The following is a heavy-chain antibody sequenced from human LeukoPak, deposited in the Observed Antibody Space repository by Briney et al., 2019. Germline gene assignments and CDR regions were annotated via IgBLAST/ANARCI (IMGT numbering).Heavy chain of an antibody. CDR2: IYHSGST. D-gene: IGHD3-10*01. J-gene: IGHJ3*02. Sequence: SETLSLTCTVSGGSISSSSYYWSWIRQPPGKGLERIGEIYHSGSTNYNPPLKSRVTISVDKSKNQFSLKLSSVTAADTAVYYCAGDRAPGIPGRDDAFDIWGQGTMVTVSS. V-gene: IGHV4-39*07. CDR3: AGDRAPGIPGRDDAFDI. CDR1: GGSISSSSYY.